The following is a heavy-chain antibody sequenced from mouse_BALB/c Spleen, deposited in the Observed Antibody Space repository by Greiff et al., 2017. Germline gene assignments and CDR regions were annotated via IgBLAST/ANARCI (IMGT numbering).Heavy chain of an antibody. CDR2: ISSGSSTI. CDR3: ARSYFDV. Sequence: EVQGVESGGGLVQPGGSRKLSCAASGFTFSSFGMHWVRQAPEKGLEWVAYISSGSSTIYYADTVKGRFTISRDNPKNTLFLQMTSLRSEDTAMYYCARSYFDVWGAGTTVTVSS. CDR1: GFTFSSFG. J-gene: IGHJ1*01. V-gene: IGHV5-17*02.